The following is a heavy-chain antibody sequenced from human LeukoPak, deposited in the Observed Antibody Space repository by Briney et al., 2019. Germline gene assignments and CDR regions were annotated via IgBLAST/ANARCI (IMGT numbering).Heavy chain of an antibody. J-gene: IGHJ4*02. D-gene: IGHD2-21*02. CDR2: ISYDGSNK. V-gene: IGHV3-30*03. Sequence: PGRSLRLSCAASGFTFSSYGMHWVRQAPGKGLEWVAVISYDGSNKYYADSVKSRFTISRDNSKSTLYLQMNSLRAEDTAVYYCARRAYCGGDCYSGGFDYWGQGTLVTVSS. CDR3: ARRAYCGGDCYSGGFDY. CDR1: GFTFSSYG.